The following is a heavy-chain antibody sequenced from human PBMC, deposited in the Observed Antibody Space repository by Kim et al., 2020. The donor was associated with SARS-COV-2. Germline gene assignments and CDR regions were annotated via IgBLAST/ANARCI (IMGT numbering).Heavy chain of an antibody. CDR1: GYTFTSYA. CDR2: INTNTGNP. Sequence: ASVKVSCKASGYTFTSYAMNWVRQAPGQGLEWMGWINTNTGNPTYAQGFTGRFVFSLDTSVSTAYLQISSLKAEDTAVYYCARDPSVITIFGVVIIEPYYFDYWGQGTLGTVSA. J-gene: IGHJ4*02. CDR3: ARDPSVITIFGVVIIEPYYFDY. D-gene: IGHD3-3*01. V-gene: IGHV7-4-1*02.